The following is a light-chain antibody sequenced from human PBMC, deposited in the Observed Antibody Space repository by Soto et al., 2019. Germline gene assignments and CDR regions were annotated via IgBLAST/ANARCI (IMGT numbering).Light chain of an antibody. CDR3: CLYAGSYTYVV. V-gene: IGLV2-11*01. CDR2: DVS. CDR1: SSDVGGYNY. J-gene: IGLJ2*01. Sequence: QSALTQPRSVSGSPGQSVTISCTGTSSDVGGYNYVSWYQQHPGKAPKLMIYDVSKRPSGVPDRFSGSKSGNTASLTISGLQAEDEADYYCCLYAGSYTYVVFGGGTKVTVL.